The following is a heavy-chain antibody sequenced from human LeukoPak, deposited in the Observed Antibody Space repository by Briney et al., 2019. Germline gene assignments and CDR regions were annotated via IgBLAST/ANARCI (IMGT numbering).Heavy chain of an antibody. J-gene: IGHJ4*02. V-gene: IGHV3-30*02. CDR1: GFSFSSHG. D-gene: IGHD2-15*01. CDR3: GTLGSDY. CDR2: IRYGGGNT. Sequence: GESLKISCVVSGFSFSSHGMHWVRQAPGKGLEWVAFIRYGGGNTYYADSVRGRFTVSRDISKNTVSLQMNSLGAEDTAVYYCGTLGSDYWGRGTLVTVSS.